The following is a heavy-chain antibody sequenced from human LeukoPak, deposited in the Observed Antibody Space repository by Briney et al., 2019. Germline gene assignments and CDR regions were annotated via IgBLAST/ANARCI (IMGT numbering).Heavy chain of an antibody. CDR1: AGSISSGGYY. D-gene: IGHD4-17*01. J-gene: IGHJ2*01. CDR3: ARGRSGTTVTTSWDFDL. CDR2: IYHSGST. V-gene: IGHV4-31*03. Sequence: SETLSLTCTVSAGSISSGGYYWSWIRQHPGKGLEWIAYIYHSGSTYYNPSLKSRVTTSVDTSKNQFSLKLSSVTAADTAVYYCARGRSGTTVTTSWDFDLWGRGTLVTVSS.